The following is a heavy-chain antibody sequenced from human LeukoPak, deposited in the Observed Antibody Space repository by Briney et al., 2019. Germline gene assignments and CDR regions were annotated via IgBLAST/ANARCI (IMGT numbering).Heavy chain of an antibody. J-gene: IGHJ3*02. CDR1: GFTFSSYW. D-gene: IGHD4-17*01. Sequence: GGSLRLSCAASGFTFSSYWMSWVRQAPGKGLEWVANIKQDGSEKYYVDSVKGRFTISRDNAKNSLYPQMNSLRAEDTAVYYCARDRTTYAFDIWGQGTMVTVSS. CDR3: ARDRTTYAFDI. CDR2: IKQDGSEK. V-gene: IGHV3-7*01.